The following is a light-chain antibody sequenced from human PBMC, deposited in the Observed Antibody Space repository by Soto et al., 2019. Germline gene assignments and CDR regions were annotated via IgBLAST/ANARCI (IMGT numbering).Light chain of an antibody. CDR1: STDVGAYNL. CDR2: EGV. J-gene: IGLJ2*01. V-gene: IGLV2-23*01. CDR3: CSYAGRNTVI. Sequence: QSVLTQPASVSWSPGQSITISFTGTSTDVGAYNLVSWYQQHPGKAPKFIIYEGVKRPSGVSNRFSGSKSGDTASLTISGLQAADEAYYYCCSYAGRNTVIFGGGTKVTVL.